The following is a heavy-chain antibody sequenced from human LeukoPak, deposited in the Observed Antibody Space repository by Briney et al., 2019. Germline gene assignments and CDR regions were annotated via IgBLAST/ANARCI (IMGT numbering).Heavy chain of an antibody. CDR3: ARDGRLRFLKKAFDP. V-gene: IGHV4-34*01. Sequence: SETLSLTCAVYGGSFSGYYWSWIRQPPGKGLEWIGEINHSGSTNYNPSLKSRVTISVDTSKNQFSLKLSSVTAADTAVYYCARDGRLRFLKKAFDPWGQGTLVTVSS. CDR1: GGSFSGYY. J-gene: IGHJ5*02. D-gene: IGHD3-3*01. CDR2: INHSGST.